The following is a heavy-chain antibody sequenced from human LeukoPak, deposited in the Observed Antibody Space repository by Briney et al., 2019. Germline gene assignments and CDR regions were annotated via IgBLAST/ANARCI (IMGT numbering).Heavy chain of an antibody. V-gene: IGHV4-4*07. D-gene: IGHD2-15*01. CDR1: GGSISSYY. Sequence: SETLSLTCTVSGGSISSYYWTWMRQPAGQGLEWIGHIYPSASTNNNPSLKNRVTLSADTSKNQFSLKLTSVTAADTAVYYCARDACSGVTCYDYWGQGTLVTVSS. CDR2: IYPSAST. J-gene: IGHJ4*02. CDR3: ARDACSGVTCYDY.